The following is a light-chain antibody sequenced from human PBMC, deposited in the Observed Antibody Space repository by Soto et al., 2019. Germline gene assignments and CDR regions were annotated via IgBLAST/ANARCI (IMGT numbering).Light chain of an antibody. V-gene: IGKV1-9*01. CDR2: DAS. CDR1: QGISSY. Sequence: IQLTQSPSALSASVGDRVTITCRAGQGISSYLACYQQKPGKAPKLLIYDASTLQSGVPSRFSGSGSGTDFTLTISSLQPEDFATYYCQQLNSYPITFGQGTRLENK. J-gene: IGKJ5*01. CDR3: QQLNSYPIT.